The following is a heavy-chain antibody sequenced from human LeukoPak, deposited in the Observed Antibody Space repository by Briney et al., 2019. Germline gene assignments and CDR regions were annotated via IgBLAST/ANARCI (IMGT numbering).Heavy chain of an antibody. CDR2: ISRNSYNI. CDR1: GFSFDDYA. D-gene: IGHD3-9*01. V-gene: IGHV3-9*01. J-gene: IGHJ4*02. Sequence: GGSMRLSCEASGFSFDDYAMHWVRQAPGKGLEWVAGISRNSYNIAYGDSVKGRFTISRDNAKKSLSLQMNSLGTEDTAFYYCAKSRDDGTGYYYDYWGQGVLVTVAS. CDR3: AKSRDDGTGYYYDY.